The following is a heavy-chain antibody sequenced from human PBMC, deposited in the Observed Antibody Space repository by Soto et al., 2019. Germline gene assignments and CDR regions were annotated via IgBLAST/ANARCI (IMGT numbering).Heavy chain of an antibody. V-gene: IGHV3-30-3*01. J-gene: IGHJ4*02. CDR3: ARDRY. Sequence: LRLSCAASGFTFSSYAMHWVRQAPGKGLEWVAVISYDGSNKYYADSVKGRFTISRDNSKNTLYLQMNSLRAEDTAVYYCARDRYWGQGTLVTVSS. CDR2: ISYDGSNK. CDR1: GFTFSSYA.